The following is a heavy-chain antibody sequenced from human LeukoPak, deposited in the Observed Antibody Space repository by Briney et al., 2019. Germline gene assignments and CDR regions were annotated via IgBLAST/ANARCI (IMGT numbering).Heavy chain of an antibody. CDR3: ARDRYSGSYWYY. V-gene: IGHV3-7*01. CDR2: IKQDGNEK. D-gene: IGHD1-26*01. J-gene: IGHJ4*02. CDR1: GFTFSSYW. Sequence: GGSLRLSCAASGFTFSSYWMSWVRQAPGKGLEWVAKIKQDGNEKYYVDFVKGRFTISRDNAKNSLYLQMNSLRAEDTAVYYCARDRYSGSYWYYWGQGTLVTVSS.